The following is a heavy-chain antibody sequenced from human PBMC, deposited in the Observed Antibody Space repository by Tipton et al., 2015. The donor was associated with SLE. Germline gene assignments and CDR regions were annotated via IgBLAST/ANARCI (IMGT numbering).Heavy chain of an antibody. V-gene: IGHV4-61*02. J-gene: IGHJ6*03. Sequence: TLSLTCTVSGGSISSGSYYWSWIRQPAGKGLEWIGRINTSGSTNYNPSLKSRVTISVDTSKNQFSLKLSSVTAADTAVYYCAREGCSSTSCYGYYYMDVWGKGTTVTVSS. CDR1: GGSISSGSYY. CDR3: AREGCSSTSCYGYYYMDV. CDR2: INTSGST. D-gene: IGHD2-2*01.